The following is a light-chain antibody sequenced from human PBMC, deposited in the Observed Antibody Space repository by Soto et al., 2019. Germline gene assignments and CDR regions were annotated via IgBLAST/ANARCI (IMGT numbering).Light chain of an antibody. CDR1: NSNIGRND. Sequence: QSVLAQPPSASGTPAQRVTISCSGSNSNIGRNDVTWYQQVPGTAPQCLIYSNDQRPSGVPDRISGSRSGTSASLAISGLQSGDEAEYYCAAWDDTLRARVFGGGTQLTVL. CDR3: AAWDDTLRARV. CDR2: SND. J-gene: IGLJ2*01. V-gene: IGLV1-44*01.